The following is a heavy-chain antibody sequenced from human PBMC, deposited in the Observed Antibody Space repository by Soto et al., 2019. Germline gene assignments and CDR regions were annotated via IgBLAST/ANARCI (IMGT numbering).Heavy chain of an antibody. CDR1: GFSFSDYW. CDR2: INIDGSTT. Sequence: EVQLVESGGNLVQPGGSLGRSCAASGFSFSDYWMHWVRQAPGKGLMWVSRINIDGSTTNYAGSVKGRFTISRDNAKNTLYLQMNSLRVEDTAVYYCARDRVVGSGSTDYWGQGTLVTVSS. CDR3: ARDRVVGSGSTDY. V-gene: IGHV3-74*01. D-gene: IGHD3-10*01. J-gene: IGHJ4*02.